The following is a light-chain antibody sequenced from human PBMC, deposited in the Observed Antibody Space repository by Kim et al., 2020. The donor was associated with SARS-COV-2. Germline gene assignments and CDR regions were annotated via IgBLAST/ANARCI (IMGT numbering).Light chain of an antibody. CDR3: QQYNDWTLLT. CDR2: GAS. V-gene: IGKV3-15*01. Sequence: SPGERVTLSCRASQSVKNNLAGYQQRPGQAPRLLIYGASTRATDISARFSGSGSGTEFTLTIRSLQSEDLAVYYCQQYNDWTLLTFGGGTKVDIK. CDR1: QSVKNN. J-gene: IGKJ4*01.